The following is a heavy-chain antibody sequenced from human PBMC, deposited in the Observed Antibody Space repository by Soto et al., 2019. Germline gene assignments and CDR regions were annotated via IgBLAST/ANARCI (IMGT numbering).Heavy chain of an antibody. J-gene: IGHJ6*02. CDR2: VSFDGSNK. D-gene: IGHD6-19*01. CDR1: GFTFNYYP. CDR3: ARLLGPLVAVLYIYPLDGREAMSDVDV. V-gene: IGHV3-30-3*01. Sequence: QMQLVESGGGVVQPGGSLRLSCAASGFTFNYYPMHWVRQAPGKGLEWVAVVSFDGSNKYYADSVKGRFTISKDNSKNTLYLQMNSLRREDTAVYYCARLLGPLVAVLYIYPLDGREAMSDVDVWGQGTTVTVSS.